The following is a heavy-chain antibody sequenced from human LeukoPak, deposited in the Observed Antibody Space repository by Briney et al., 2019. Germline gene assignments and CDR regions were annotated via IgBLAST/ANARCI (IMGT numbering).Heavy chain of an antibody. CDR1: GFTFSSYG. CDR2: IRYDGSNK. Sequence: GGSLRLSCAASGFTFSSYGMHWVRQAPGKGLEWVAFIRYDGSNKYYADSVKGRFTISRDNSKNTLYLQMNSLRAEDTAVYYWARVQKGIAAAGTGGGWFEPWGQGTLVTVS. D-gene: IGHD6-13*01. V-gene: IGHV3-30*02. CDR3: ARVQKGIAAAGTGGGWFEP. J-gene: IGHJ5*02.